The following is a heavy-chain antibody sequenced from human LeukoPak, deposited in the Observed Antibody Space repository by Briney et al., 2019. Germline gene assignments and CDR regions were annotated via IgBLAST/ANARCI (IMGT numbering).Heavy chain of an antibody. CDR3: AKGLVRYCSGGSCCGGADP. Sequence: GRSLRLSCAASGFTFSSYGMHWVRQAPGKGLEWVAVISYDGSNKYYADSVKGRFTISRDNSKNTLYLQMNSLRAEDTAVYYCAKGLVRYCSGGSCCGGADPWGQGTLVTVSS. D-gene: IGHD2-15*01. J-gene: IGHJ5*02. V-gene: IGHV3-30*18. CDR1: GFTFSSYG. CDR2: ISYDGSNK.